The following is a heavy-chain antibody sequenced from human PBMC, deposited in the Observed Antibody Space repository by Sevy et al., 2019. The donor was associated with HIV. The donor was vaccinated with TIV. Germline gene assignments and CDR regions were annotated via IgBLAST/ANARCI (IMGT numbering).Heavy chain of an antibody. CDR3: ARDQVGGDSNYYYYYGMDV. CDR1: GGSFSGYY. V-gene: IGHV4-34*01. J-gene: IGHJ6*02. Sequence: SETLSLTCAVYGGSFSGYYWSWIRQPPGKGLEWIGEINHSGSTNYNPSLKSRVTISVDTSKNQFSLKLSSVTAADTAVYYCARDQVGGDSNYYYYYGMDVWGQGTTVTVSS. CDR2: INHSGST. D-gene: IGHD2-21*01.